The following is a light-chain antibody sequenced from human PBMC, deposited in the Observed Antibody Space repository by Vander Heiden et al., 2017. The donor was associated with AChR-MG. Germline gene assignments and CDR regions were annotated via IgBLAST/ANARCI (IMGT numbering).Light chain of an antibody. V-gene: IGKV2-29*02. CDR2: AVS. CDR1: QSLLHSDGQTY. J-gene: IGKJ1*01. CDR3: MQGIHLKT. Sequence: DIVMTQTPLSLSVTPGQPASISCKSSQSLLHSDGQTYLYWYLQKPGQSPQLLIYAVSSRFSGVPDRFSGSGSGTDFTLRISRVEAEDVGVYYCMQGIHLKTFGQGTKVEIK.